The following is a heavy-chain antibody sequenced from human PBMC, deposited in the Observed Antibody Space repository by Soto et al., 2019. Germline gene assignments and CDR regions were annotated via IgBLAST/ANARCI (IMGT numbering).Heavy chain of an antibody. CDR3: ARDMGYSYGYTQPAFDY. D-gene: IGHD5-18*01. V-gene: IGHV1-46*01. CDR2: INPGSGST. CDR1: GYTFTSYA. J-gene: IGHJ4*02. Sequence: GASVKVSCKASGYTFTSYAMHWVRQAPGQRLEWMGRINPGSGSTRYAQKFQGRVTMTRDTSTSTVYMELSSLRSEDTAVYYCARDMGYSYGYTQPAFDYWGQGTLVTVSS.